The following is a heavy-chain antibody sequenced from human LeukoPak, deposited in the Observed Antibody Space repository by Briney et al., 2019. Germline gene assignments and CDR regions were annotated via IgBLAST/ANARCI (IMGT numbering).Heavy chain of an antibody. CDR1: GGSISSYY. J-gene: IGHJ3*02. V-gene: IGHV4-59*01. CDR2: IYYSGST. CDR3: ARVRFLEWLPDAFDI. Sequence: SETLSLTCTVSGGSISSYYWSWIRQPPGKGLEWIGYIYYSGSTNYNHSLKSRVTISVDTSKNQFSLRLSSVTAADTAVYYCARVRFLEWLPDAFDIWGQGTMVTVSS. D-gene: IGHD3-3*01.